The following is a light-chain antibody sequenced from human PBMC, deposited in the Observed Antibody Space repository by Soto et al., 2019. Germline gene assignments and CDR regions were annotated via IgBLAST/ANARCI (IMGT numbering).Light chain of an antibody. V-gene: IGLV1-44*01. J-gene: IGLJ3*02. CDR3: ATWDDSLNGWV. Sequence: QLVLTQPPSASGTPGQRVTISCSGSSSNIGSNTVNWYQRLPGTAPKLLIFSNSQRPSGVPDRFSGSKSGTSASLAISGLQSEDEADYYCATWDDSLNGWVFGGGTQLTVL. CDR1: SSNIGSNT. CDR2: SNS.